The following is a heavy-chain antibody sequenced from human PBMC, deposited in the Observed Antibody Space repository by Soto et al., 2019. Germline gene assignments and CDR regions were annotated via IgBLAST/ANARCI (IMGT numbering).Heavy chain of an antibody. V-gene: IGHV4-39*01. CDR1: GGSISSSSYY. D-gene: IGHD3-22*01. CDR3: ASLTYYYDSSGYYNWYFDL. Sequence: PSETLSLTCTVSGGSISSSSYYWGWIRQPPGKGLEWIGSIYYSGSTYYNPSLKSRVTISVDTSKNQFSLKLSSVTAADTAVYYCASLTYYYDSSGYYNWYFDLWGRGTLVTSPQ. CDR2: IYYSGST. J-gene: IGHJ2*01.